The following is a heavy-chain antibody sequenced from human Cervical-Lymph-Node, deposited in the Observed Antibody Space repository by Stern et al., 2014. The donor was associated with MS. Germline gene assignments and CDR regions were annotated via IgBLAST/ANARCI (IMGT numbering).Heavy chain of an antibody. CDR2: INTNTGNP. Sequence: VQLVESGSELKKPGASVKVSCKASGYTFTSYAMNWVRQAPGQGLEWMGWINTNTGNPTYAQGFTGRFVFSLDTSVSTAYLQISSLKAEDTAVYYCARESPAPHYYDSSGYDLHYWGQGTLVTVSS. CDR3: ARESPAPHYYDSSGYDLHY. V-gene: IGHV7-4-1*02. CDR1: GYTFTSYA. D-gene: IGHD3-22*01. J-gene: IGHJ4*02.